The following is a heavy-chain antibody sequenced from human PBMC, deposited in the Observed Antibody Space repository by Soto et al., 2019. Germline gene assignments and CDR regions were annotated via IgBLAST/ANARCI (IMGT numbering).Heavy chain of an antibody. Sequence: QITLKESGPTLVKPTETLTLTCTFSGFSLIDSGVGVGWIRQSPGKALEWLASIYWNDDERYRLSLESRLTITKDTSKDQIVRVMTNLAPVDTATYHCARSLYGDPDYWGQGILVTVSS. CDR3: ARSLYGDPDY. V-gene: IGHV2-5*01. D-gene: IGHD4-17*01. CDR1: GFSLIDSGVG. CDR2: IYWNDDE. J-gene: IGHJ4*02.